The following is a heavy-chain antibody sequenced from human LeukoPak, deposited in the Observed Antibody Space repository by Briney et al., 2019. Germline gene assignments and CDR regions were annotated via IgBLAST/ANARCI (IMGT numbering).Heavy chain of an antibody. Sequence: GESLKISCKGSGYNFANDWIGWVRQMPGKGLEWMGIIYPGDSDTIYSPSFQGQVTISADKSISTAHLQWSSLKASDTAMYYCARQESEMTTPANRYFDSWGQGTLVTVSS. D-gene: IGHD5-24*01. J-gene: IGHJ4*02. CDR2: IYPGDSDT. V-gene: IGHV5-51*01. CDR1: GYNFANDW. CDR3: ARQESEMTTPANRYFDS.